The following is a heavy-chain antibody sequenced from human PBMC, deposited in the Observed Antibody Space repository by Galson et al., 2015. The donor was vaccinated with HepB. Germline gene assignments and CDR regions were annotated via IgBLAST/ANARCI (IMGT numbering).Heavy chain of an antibody. CDR2: ISWRSDNI. CDR1: GFTFDDFA. J-gene: IGHJ6*03. D-gene: IGHD6-13*01. Sequence: SLRLSCAASGFTFDDFAMHWVRQPPGKGLEWVSGISWRSDNIGYADSVKVRFTISRDNAKNSLYLQMNSLRAEDTALYFCAKDKDGRGSSWFQRLKDHIDVWGKGTTVIVSS. CDR3: AKDKDGRGSSWFQRLKDHIDV. V-gene: IGHV3-9*01.